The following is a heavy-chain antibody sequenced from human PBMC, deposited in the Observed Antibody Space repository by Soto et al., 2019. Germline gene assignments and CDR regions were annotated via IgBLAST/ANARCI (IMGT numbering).Heavy chain of an antibody. CDR2: ISAYNGNT. Sequence: QCQLVQSGAEVKKPGASVKVSCKASGYTFTSYGIIWMRQAPGQGLAWRGWISAYNGNTNYAPKLQGRVNMTTDTARGKAYMALRSLRAGDPAVYYCAIDGGYSGSYWGQGTLVTVSS. V-gene: IGHV1-18*01. D-gene: IGHD1-26*01. J-gene: IGHJ4*02. CDR3: AIDGGYSGSY. CDR1: GYTFTSYG.